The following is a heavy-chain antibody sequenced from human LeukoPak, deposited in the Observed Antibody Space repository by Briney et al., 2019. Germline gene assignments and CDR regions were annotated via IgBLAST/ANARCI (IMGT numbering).Heavy chain of an antibody. Sequence: PSGTLSLTCTVSGGSISSYYWSWIRQPPGKGLEWIGYIYYSGSTNYNPSLKSRVTISVDTSKNQFSLKLSSVTAADTAVYYCARLGGDGYNVASDYYFDYWGQGTLVTVSS. CDR3: ARLGGDGYNVASDYYFDY. D-gene: IGHD5-24*01. J-gene: IGHJ4*02. CDR1: GGSISSYY. V-gene: IGHV4-59*01. CDR2: IYYSGST.